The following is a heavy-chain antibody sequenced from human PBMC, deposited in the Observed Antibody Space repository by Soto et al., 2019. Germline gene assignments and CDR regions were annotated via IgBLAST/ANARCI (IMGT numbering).Heavy chain of an antibody. V-gene: IGHV1-18*01. CDR3: ARDTTYSSGWNFDY. CDR1: GYTFTSYG. Sequence: ASVKVSCKASGYTFTSYGISWVRQAPGQGLEWMGWISGYNGNTNYAQKLQGRVTITTDTSTSTVYMELRSLRSDDTAVYYCARDTTYSSGWNFDYWGQGTLVTVSS. J-gene: IGHJ4*02. D-gene: IGHD6-19*01. CDR2: ISGYNGNT.